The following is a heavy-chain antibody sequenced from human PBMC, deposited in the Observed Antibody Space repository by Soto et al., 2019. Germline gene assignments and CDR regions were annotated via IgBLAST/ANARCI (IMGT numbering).Heavy chain of an antibody. J-gene: IGHJ4*02. Sequence: SETLSLTCAVYGGSFSGYYWGWIRQPPGKGLEWIGSIYYSGSTYYNPSLKSRVTISVDTSKNQFSLKLSSVTAADTAVYYCARLLTEYCTNGVCYKAYYFDYWGQGTLVTVSS. CDR3: ARLLTEYCTNGVCYKAYYFDY. CDR1: GGSFSGYY. CDR2: IYYSGST. D-gene: IGHD2-8*01. V-gene: IGHV4-39*01.